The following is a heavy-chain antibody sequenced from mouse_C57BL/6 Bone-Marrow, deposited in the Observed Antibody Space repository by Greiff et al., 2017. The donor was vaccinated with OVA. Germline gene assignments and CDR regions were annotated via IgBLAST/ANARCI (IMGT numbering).Heavy chain of an antibody. CDR3: APHYYGSPWFAY. V-gene: IGHV1-42*01. D-gene: IGHD1-1*01. CDR1: GYSFTGYY. J-gene: IGHJ3*01. CDR2: INPSTGGT. Sequence: VQLKESGPELVKPGASVKISCKASGYSFTGYYMNWVKQSPEKSLEWIGEINPSTGGTTYNQKFKAKATLTVDKSSSTAYMQLKSLTSEDSAVYYCAPHYYGSPWFAYWGQGTLVTVSA.